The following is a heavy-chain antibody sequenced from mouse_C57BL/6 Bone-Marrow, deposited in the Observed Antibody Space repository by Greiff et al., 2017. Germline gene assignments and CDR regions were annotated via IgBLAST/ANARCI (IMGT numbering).Heavy chain of an antibody. Sequence: QVQLQQPGAELVRPGTSVKLSCKASGYTFTSYWMHWVKQRPGQGLEWIGVIDPSDSYTNYHQKFKGKATLTVDTSSSTAYMQLSSLTSEDSAVYYCATYGSSAFDYWGQGTTLTVSS. D-gene: IGHD1-1*01. V-gene: IGHV1-59*01. CDR1: GYTFTSYW. CDR2: IDPSDSYT. CDR3: ATYGSSAFDY. J-gene: IGHJ2*01.